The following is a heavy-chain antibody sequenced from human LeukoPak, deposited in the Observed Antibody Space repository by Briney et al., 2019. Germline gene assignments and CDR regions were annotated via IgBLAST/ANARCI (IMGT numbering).Heavy chain of an antibody. CDR1: GYTFTGYH. CDR2: TNPNSGGT. V-gene: IGHV1-2*02. J-gene: IGHJ4*02. D-gene: IGHD4-17*01. CDR3: ARDSRDYGDYVRGLGY. Sequence: ASVKVSCKASGYTFTGYHMHWVRQAPGQGLEWMGWTNPNSGGTNYAQKFQGRVTMTRDTSISTAYMELSRLRSDDTAVYYCARDSRDYGDYVRGLGYWGQGTLVTVSS.